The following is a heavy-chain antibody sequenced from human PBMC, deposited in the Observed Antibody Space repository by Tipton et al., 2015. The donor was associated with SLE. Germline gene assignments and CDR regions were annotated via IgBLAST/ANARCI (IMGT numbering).Heavy chain of an antibody. CDR2: IKSKADGGTT. D-gene: IGHD5-12*01. Sequence: SLRLSCTVSGFTFTNAWMSWVRQAPGKGLEWVGRIKSKADGGTTDYVAPVKGRFTMSRDDSKNTLYLQMNSLKTEDTAVYYCIPRGYSGYWGQGPLVTVSS. V-gene: IGHV3-15*01. CDR1: GFTFTNAW. J-gene: IGHJ4*02. CDR3: IPRGYSGY.